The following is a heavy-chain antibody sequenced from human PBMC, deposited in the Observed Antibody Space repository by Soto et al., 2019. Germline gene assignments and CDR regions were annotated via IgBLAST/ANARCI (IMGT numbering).Heavy chain of an antibody. Sequence: GGSLRLSCAASGFIFNAYAMTWVRQVPGKGLEWVSAIGGSGGNTYYAASVKGRFTISRDNSKDTVDLEMNRLRVDDTAVYFCARVASDYINSADHWGQGILVTVSS. D-gene: IGHD4-4*01. CDR1: GFIFNAYA. J-gene: IGHJ4*02. V-gene: IGHV3-23*01. CDR2: IGGSGGNT. CDR3: ARVASDYINSADH.